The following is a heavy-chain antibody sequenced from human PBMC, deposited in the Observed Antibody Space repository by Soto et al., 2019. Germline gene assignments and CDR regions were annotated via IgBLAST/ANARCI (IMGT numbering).Heavy chain of an antibody. Sequence: QVQLVQSGAEVKNPGSSVKVSCKTSGGTFNSYLIDWVRQAPGQGLEWMGGIIPAFGTAKYAQKFQGRVTSTADKSTTTAYMELRTLTSEDTAVYYCARGLDQPPVGLYFDTWGQGTRVTVSS. V-gene: IGHV1-69*06. CDR3: ARGLDQPPVGLYFDT. CDR2: IIPAFGTA. CDR1: GGTFNSYL. J-gene: IGHJ4*02. D-gene: IGHD2-2*01.